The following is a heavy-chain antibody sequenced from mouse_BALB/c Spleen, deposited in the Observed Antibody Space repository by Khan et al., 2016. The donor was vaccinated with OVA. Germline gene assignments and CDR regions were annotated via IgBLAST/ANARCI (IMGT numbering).Heavy chain of an antibody. J-gene: IGHJ3*01. D-gene: IGHD2-14*01. V-gene: IGHV1-4*01. CDR1: GYTFTSYT. Sequence: VQLVESGAELARPGASVKMSCKASGYTFTSYTIHWIKQRPGPGLDWIGYINPSSGYTNYNQKFKDKATLTADKSSTTAYMQLSSLTSDDSAVYYCARDGAYYRNDGWFAYWGQGTLVTVSA. CDR2: INPSSGYT. CDR3: ARDGAYYRNDGWFAY.